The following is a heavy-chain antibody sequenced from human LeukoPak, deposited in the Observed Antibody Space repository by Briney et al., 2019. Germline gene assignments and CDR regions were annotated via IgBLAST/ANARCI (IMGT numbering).Heavy chain of an antibody. CDR1: GLTFSSSW. V-gene: IGHV3-74*01. D-gene: IGHD1-7*01. Sequence: GGSLRLSCAASGLTFSSSWMHWVRQAPGKGLVWVSRINTDGSNTIYADSVKGRFTISRDNAKNTLYLQMNSLRAEDTAVYYCARDQSITGPTTADYWGQGTLVTVSS. J-gene: IGHJ4*02. CDR2: INTDGSNT. CDR3: ARDQSITGPTTADY.